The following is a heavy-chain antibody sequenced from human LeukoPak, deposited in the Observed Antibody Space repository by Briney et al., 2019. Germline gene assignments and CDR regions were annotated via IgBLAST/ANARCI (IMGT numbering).Heavy chain of an antibody. CDR1: GFSFSNYG. Sequence: GGSLRLSCAASGFSFSNYGMHWVRQAPGKGLEWVAVIWYDGSNKYYAEPVKGRFTISRDNSKNTLYLQMNSLRAEDTAIYYCARGNYDSSGFLDYWGQGTLVTVSS. CDR3: ARGNYDSSGFLDY. V-gene: IGHV3-33*01. D-gene: IGHD3-22*01. J-gene: IGHJ4*02. CDR2: IWYDGSNK.